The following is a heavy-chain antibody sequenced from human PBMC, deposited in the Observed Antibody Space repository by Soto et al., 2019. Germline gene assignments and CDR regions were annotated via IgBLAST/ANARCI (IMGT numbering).Heavy chain of an antibody. J-gene: IGHJ2*01. CDR2: INASGGYT. Sequence: QVQLVQPGAEVKKPGASVRLSCKASGYTFTSHYMHWVRQAPGQGLEWMGIINASGGYTSYAQKFQGRVTMTRDTSTSTVYMELSSLTSDDTAVYFCAREWRLYGAFDLWGRGTLVTVSS. CDR3: AREWRLYGAFDL. CDR1: GYTFTSHY. D-gene: IGHD4-17*01. V-gene: IGHV1-46*01.